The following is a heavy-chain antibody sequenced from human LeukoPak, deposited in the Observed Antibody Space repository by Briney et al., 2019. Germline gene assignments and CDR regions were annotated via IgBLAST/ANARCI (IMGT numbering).Heavy chain of an antibody. CDR3: ARQTLVGAFDY. V-gene: IGHV4-34*01. CDR2: INHSGST. Sequence: SETLSLTCAVYGGSFSGYYWSWIRQPPGKGLEWIGEINHSGSTNYNPSLKSRVTISVDTSKNQFSLKLSSVTAADTAVYYCARQTLVGAFDYWGQGTLVTVSS. J-gene: IGHJ4*02. CDR1: GGSFSGYY. D-gene: IGHD1-26*01.